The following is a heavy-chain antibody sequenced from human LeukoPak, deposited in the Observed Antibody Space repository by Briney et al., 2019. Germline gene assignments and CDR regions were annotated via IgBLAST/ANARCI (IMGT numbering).Heavy chain of an antibody. J-gene: IGHJ4*02. V-gene: IGHV3-43*01. CDR3: AKDVNENIAVAVHFDY. CDR2: ISWDGGST. Sequence: SGGPLRLSCAASGFTYDDYTMHWVRQAPGKGLNWVSLISWDGGSTYFADSVKGRFTISRDNSKNSLYLQMNSLTPEDTALYYCAKDVNENIAVAVHFDYWGQGTLVTVSS. CDR1: GFTYDDYT. D-gene: IGHD6-19*01.